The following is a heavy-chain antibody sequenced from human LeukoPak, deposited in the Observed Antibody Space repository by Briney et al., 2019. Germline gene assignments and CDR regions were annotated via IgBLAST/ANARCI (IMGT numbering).Heavy chain of an antibody. CDR3: ARVKRSLRYFEDGYYGMDV. CDR1: GFTFSSYW. D-gene: IGHD3-9*01. V-gene: IGHV3-7*03. Sequence: GGSLRLSCAASGFTFSSYWMSWVRQAPGKGLEWVANIEQDGSEKYYVDSVKGRFTISRDNAKNSLYLQMNSLRAEDTAVYYCARVKRSLRYFEDGYYGMDVWGKGTTVTVSS. CDR2: IEQDGSEK. J-gene: IGHJ6*04.